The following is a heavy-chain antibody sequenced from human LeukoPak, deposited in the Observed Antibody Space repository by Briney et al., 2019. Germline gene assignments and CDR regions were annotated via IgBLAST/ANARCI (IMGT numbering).Heavy chain of an antibody. D-gene: IGHD3-9*01. Sequence: ASVKVSCKASGYTFTSYGISWVRQAPGQGLEWMGWFSAYNGNTIYAQKLQGRVTMTTDTSTSTAYMELRSLRSDDTAVYYCARGGGYDILTGYYVPWDYWGQGTLVTVSS. CDR3: ARGGGYDILTGYYVPWDY. CDR1: GYTFTSYG. J-gene: IGHJ4*02. V-gene: IGHV1-18*01. CDR2: FSAYNGNT.